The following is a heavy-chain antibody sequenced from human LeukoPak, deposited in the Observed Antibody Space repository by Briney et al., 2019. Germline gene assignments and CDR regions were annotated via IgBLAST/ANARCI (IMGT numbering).Heavy chain of an antibody. CDR2: IYYSGST. CDR3: ARVPTGYYLMPGSYFDY. J-gene: IGHJ4*02. Sequence: PSETLSLTCTVSGGSISSSSYYWGWIRQPPGKGLEWIGSIYYSGSTYYNPSLKSRVTISVDTSKNQFSLKLSSVTAADTAVYYCARVPTGYYLMPGSYFDYWGQGTLVTVSS. CDR1: GGSISSSSYY. D-gene: IGHD1-14*01. V-gene: IGHV4-39*07.